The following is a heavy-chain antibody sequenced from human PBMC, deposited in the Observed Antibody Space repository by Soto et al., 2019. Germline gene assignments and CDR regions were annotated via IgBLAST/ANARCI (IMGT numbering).Heavy chain of an antibody. D-gene: IGHD2-2*01. CDR3: ARTYVTDVVVVPASKDYMDV. CDR1: GGSISSSRSS. J-gene: IGHJ6*03. Sequence: KPSETLSLTCNVSGGSISSSRSSWGWIRQPPGKGLEWLGIISYSGSTYYSPSLKSRVTISVDASKNLFSLKLSSVTAADTAVYYCARTYVTDVVVVPASKDYMDVWGKGTTVTVSS. CDR2: ISYSGST. V-gene: IGHV4-39*01.